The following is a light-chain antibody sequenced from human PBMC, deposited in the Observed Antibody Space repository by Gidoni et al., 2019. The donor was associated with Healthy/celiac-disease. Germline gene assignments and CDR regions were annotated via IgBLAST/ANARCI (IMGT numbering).Light chain of an antibody. V-gene: IGKV2-28*01. CDR2: FVS. Sequence: DIVMIQSTLSLPVTPGEPASIACRSSQSLLHSNGYNYLVWYLQMPGQSQQLLIYFVSNRASWVPDRFIGSGSGTDFTLKISRLEAEDVGVNYCMQALQARAFGQGTKLEIK. J-gene: IGKJ2*01. CDR3: MQALQARA. CDR1: QSLLHSNGYNY.